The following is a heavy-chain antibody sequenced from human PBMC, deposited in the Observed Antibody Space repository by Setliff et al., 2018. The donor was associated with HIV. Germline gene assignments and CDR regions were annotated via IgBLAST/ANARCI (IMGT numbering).Heavy chain of an antibody. CDR2: ISSDSTYI. CDR3: ARESLTVTADFDY. D-gene: IGHD2-21*02. Sequence: GSLRLSCAASGFTFSSYTMNWVRQAPGKGLEWVSSISSDSTYIYHADSMKGRFTISRDNAKNSLYLQMNSLRAEDTAVYYCARESLTVTADFDYWGQGTLVTSPQ. J-gene: IGHJ4*02. CDR1: GFTFSSYT. V-gene: IGHV3-21*01.